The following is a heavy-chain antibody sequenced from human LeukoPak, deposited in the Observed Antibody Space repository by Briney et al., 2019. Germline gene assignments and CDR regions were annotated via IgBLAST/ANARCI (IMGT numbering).Heavy chain of an antibody. CDR2: IIPILGIA. CDR3: GREISSSSWSVGWFDP. V-gene: IGHV1-69*04. D-gene: IGHD6-13*01. J-gene: IGHJ5*02. Sequence: ASVKVSCKASGGTFSSYTISWVRQAPGQGLEWMGRIIPILGIANYAQKFEGRVTITADKSTSTAYMELSSLRSEDTAEYYCGREISSSSWSVGWFDPWGQGTLVTVSP. CDR1: GGTFSSYT.